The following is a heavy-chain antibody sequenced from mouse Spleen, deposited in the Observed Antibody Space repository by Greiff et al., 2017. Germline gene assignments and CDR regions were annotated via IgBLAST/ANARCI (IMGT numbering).Heavy chain of an antibody. V-gene: IGHV1-50*01. J-gene: IGHJ2*01. Sequence: QVQLQQPGAELVKPGASVKLSCKASGYTFTSYWMQWVKQRPGQGLEWIGEIDPSDSYTNYNQKFKGKATLTVDTSSSTAYMQLSSLTSEDSAVYYCARSRYDGEYYFDYWGQGTTLTVSS. CDR1: GYTFTSYW. D-gene: IGHD2-14*01. CDR2: IDPSDSYT. CDR3: ARSRYDGEYYFDY.